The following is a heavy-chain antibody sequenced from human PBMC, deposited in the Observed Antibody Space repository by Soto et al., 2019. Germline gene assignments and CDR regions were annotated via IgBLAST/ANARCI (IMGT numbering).Heavy chain of an antibody. CDR3: AKGSSDYRPYYFDN. J-gene: IGHJ4*02. V-gene: IGHV3-23*01. CDR1: GFTFSSYA. D-gene: IGHD3-22*01. Sequence: GGSLRLSCAASGFTFSSYAMSWVRQAPGKGLEWVSAISGSGSSMYYADSVKGRFTLSRDNSKNTLYLQMNDLRAEDTVIYYCAKGSSDYRPYYFDNWGQGNLVTVSS. CDR2: ISGSGSSM.